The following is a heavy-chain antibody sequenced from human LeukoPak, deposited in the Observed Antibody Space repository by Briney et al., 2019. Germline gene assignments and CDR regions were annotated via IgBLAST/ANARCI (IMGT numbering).Heavy chain of an antibody. CDR1: GFTFSSYA. V-gene: IGHV3-23*01. CDR2: ISGSGGST. J-gene: IGHJ5*02. D-gene: IGHD3-22*01. Sequence: GRSLRLSCAASGFTFSSYAMSWVRQAPGKGLEWVSAISGSGGSTYYADSVKGRFTISRDNSKNTLYLQMNSLRAEDTAVYYCAKDRTYYYDSSGYFWFDPWGQGTLVTVSS. CDR3: AKDRTYYYDSSGYFWFDP.